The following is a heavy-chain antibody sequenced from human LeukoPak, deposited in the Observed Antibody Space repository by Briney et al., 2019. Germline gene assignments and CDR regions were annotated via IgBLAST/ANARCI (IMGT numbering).Heavy chain of an antibody. CDR1: GYTFTGYC. V-gene: IGHV1-2*04. J-gene: IGHJ1*01. CDR2: INPNSGGT. D-gene: IGHD6-13*01. CDR3: ATGSSSWYEYFQH. Sequence: ASVKVSCKASGYTFTGYCMHWVRQAPGQGLEWMGWINPNSGGTNYAQKFQGWVTMTRDTSISTAYMELSRLRSDDTAVYYCATGSSSWYEYFQHWGQGTLVTVSS.